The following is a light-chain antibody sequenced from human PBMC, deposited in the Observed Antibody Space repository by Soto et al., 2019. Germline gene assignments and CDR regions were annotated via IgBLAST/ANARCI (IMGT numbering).Light chain of an antibody. CDR1: QSVNTY. J-gene: IGKJ3*01. CDR2: TAS. Sequence: DIPMTQSPSSLSASVGDRVTITCRASQSVNTYLNWYQQKPGTAPKLLIYTASTLQSGVSPRFSGSGSGTDFTLTISSLQPEDFATYYCQQSYRNPRTFGPGTKVEIK. V-gene: IGKV1-39*01. CDR3: QQSYRNPRT.